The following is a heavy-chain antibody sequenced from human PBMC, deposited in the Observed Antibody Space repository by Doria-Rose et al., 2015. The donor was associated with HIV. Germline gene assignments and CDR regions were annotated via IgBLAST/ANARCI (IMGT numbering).Heavy chain of an antibody. J-gene: IGHJ4*02. CDR2: ISSSSEYI. V-gene: IGHV3-21*03. CDR1: GFTFSRYS. D-gene: IGHD3-22*01. Sequence: VQLVESGGGLVQPGGSLRLSCAASGFTFSRYSMNWVRPAPGKGLEWVSSISSSSEYIYYVDSVQGRFTISRDNAKNSVYLQMNSLRTEDTAVYYCARDHYDSGGYYRDWGQRTLVTVSS. CDR3: ARDHYDSGGYYRD.